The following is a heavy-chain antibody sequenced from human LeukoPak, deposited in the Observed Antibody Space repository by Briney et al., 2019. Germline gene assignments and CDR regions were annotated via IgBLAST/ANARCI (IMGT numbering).Heavy chain of an antibody. CDR3: ARHPYYYDSSGRYNWFDP. Sequence: SETLSLTCTVSGGSISSYYWSWIRQPAGKGLEWIGRIYTSGSTNYNPSLKSRVTMSVDTSKNQFSLKLSSVTAADTAVYYCARHPYYYDSSGRYNWFDPWGQGTLVTVSS. CDR1: GGSISSYY. D-gene: IGHD3-22*01. V-gene: IGHV4-4*07. CDR2: IYTSGST. J-gene: IGHJ5*02.